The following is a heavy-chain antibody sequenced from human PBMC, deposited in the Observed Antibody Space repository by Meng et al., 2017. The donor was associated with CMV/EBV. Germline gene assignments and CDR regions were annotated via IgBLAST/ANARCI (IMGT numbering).Heavy chain of an antibody. V-gene: IGHV1-69*05. CDR3: ARRGPPADPGGLYYYYGMDV. J-gene: IGHJ6*02. CDR1: GGTFSSYA. CDR2: IIPIFGTA. D-gene: IGHD2-2*01. Sequence: SVKVSCKASGGTFSSYAISWVRQAPGQGLEWMGGIIPIFGTANYAQKFQGRVTITTDESTSRAYMELSSLRSEDTAVYYCARRGPPADPGGLYYYYGMDVWGQGTTVTVSS.